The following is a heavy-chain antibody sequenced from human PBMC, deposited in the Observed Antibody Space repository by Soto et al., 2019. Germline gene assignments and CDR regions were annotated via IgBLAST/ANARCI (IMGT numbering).Heavy chain of an antibody. V-gene: IGHV3-33*01. Sequence: GGSLRLSXAASGFTFSSYGMHWVRQAPGKGLEWVAVIWSDGNNKYYADSVKGRFTISRDNSKKTLYLQMNSLRAEDTAVYYCARVFDTYYFDSWGQGNMVTVSS. CDR1: GFTFSSYG. J-gene: IGHJ4*02. CDR2: IWSDGNNK. CDR3: ARVFDTYYFDS. D-gene: IGHD3-9*01.